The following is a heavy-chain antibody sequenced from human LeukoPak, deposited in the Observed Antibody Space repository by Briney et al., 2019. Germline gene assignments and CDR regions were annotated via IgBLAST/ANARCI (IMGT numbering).Heavy chain of an antibody. D-gene: IGHD3-9*01. CDR3: ARDMDLSGIGVFDI. V-gene: IGHV3-64*01. J-gene: IGHJ3*02. CDR2: ISSNGGST. Sequence: GGSLRLSCAASGFTFSSYAMHWVRQAPGKGLEYVSAISSNGGSTYYANSVKGRFTISRDNSKNTLYLQMGSLRAEDMAVYYCARDMDLSGIGVFDIWGQGTMVTVSS. CDR1: GFTFSSYA.